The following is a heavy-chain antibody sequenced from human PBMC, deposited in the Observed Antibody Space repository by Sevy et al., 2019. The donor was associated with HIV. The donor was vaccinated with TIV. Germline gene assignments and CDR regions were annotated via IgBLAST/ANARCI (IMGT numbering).Heavy chain of an antibody. D-gene: IGHD3-22*01. J-gene: IGHJ5*02. Sequence: VSVKVSCKASGYTFIDYYIHWARQAPGQALEWMGRINPNSGATNYAQKFQDRVTMTRDTSISTSYMELRRLRSDDTAVYYCAREDYYDASGGWVDPWGREPWSPSPQ. CDR2: INPNSGAT. CDR3: AREDYYDASGGWVDP. V-gene: IGHV1-2*06. CDR1: GYTFIDYY.